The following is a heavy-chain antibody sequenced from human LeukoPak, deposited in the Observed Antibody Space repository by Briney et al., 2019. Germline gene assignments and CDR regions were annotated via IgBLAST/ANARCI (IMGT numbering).Heavy chain of an antibody. CDR3: TRVDDGGAPRRNY. V-gene: IGHV3-49*03. J-gene: IGHJ4*02. CDR2: IRSKTYGGTT. CDR1: GFTFGDYA. Sequence: PGGSLRLSCTTSGFTFGDYALSWFRQAPGKGLEWVSFIRSKTYGGTTQYAASVQGRLNISRDDSKSIAFLQMNSLKIEDTAVYYCTRVDDGGAPRRNYWGQGTLGTVFS. D-gene: IGHD4-23*01.